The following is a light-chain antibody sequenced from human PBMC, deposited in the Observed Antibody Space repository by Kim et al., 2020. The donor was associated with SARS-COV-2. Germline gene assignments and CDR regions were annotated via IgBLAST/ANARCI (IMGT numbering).Light chain of an antibody. J-gene: IGLJ1*01. V-gene: IGLV1-40*01. CDR3: QSYDNSLSGSGV. Sequence: VTTSRTGHKYNNGEGYDVHWHQHPPGRDSTLVIRGNTNRPSGVPERFSGSKFGTSASLVITGLQTEDEADYYCQSYDNSLSGSGVFGTGTKVTVL. CDR2: GNT. CDR1: KYNNGEGYD.